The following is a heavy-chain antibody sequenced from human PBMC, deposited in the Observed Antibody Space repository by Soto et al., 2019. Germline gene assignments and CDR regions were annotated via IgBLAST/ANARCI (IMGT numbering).Heavy chain of an antibody. CDR3: AMVDVYVTPSPQDV. CDR1: GYSFTRYG. D-gene: IGHD3-16*01. V-gene: IGHV1-18*01. J-gene: IGHJ6*01. Sequence: QVQLVQSGAEVKNPGASVKVSCKASGYSFTRYGIGWPRQAPGRGLEWMGWINAYNGNTNYAQNLQGRLTLTTDTSTTTAYMELRSLRSNDTAIYYCAMVDVYVTPSPQDVWGQGTTVTVSS. CDR2: INAYNGNT.